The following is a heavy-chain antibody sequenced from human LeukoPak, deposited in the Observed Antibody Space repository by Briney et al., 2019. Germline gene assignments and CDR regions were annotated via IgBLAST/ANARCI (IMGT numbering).Heavy chain of an antibody. Sequence: SETLSLTCAVYGGSFSGYYWSWIRQPPGKGLEWIGAINHSGSTNYNPSLKSRVTISVDTSKNQFSLKLSSVTAADTAVYYCARGPQRMLLYNWFDPWGQGTLVTVSS. D-gene: IGHD2-8*01. CDR2: INHSGST. CDR3: ARGPQRMLLYNWFDP. CDR1: GGSFSGYY. J-gene: IGHJ5*02. V-gene: IGHV4-34*01.